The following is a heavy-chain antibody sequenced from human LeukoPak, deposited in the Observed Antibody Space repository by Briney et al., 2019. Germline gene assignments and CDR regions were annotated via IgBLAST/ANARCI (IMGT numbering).Heavy chain of an antibody. D-gene: IGHD6-13*01. V-gene: IGHV4-59*01. J-gene: IGHJ4*02. CDR2: IYYSGST. CDR1: GGSISSYY. CDR3: ARSDYSSSWALFDY. Sequence: SETLSLTCTVSGGSISSYYWSWIRQPPGKGLEWIGYIYYSGSTNYNPSLKSRVTISVDTSKNQFSLKLSSVTAADTAVYYCARSDYSSSWALFDYWGQGTLVTVSS.